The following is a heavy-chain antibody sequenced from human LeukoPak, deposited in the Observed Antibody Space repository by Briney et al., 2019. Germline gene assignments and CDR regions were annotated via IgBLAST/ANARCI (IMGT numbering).Heavy chain of an antibody. V-gene: IGHV4-39*07. CDR2: IYYSGST. Sequence: WIRQPPGKELEWIGSIYYSGSTYYNRSLKSRITISVDTSKNQFSLKLNSVTAADTAVYYCATSDSSGYYVDYWGQGTLVTVSS. J-gene: IGHJ4*02. D-gene: IGHD3-22*01. CDR3: ATSDSSGYYVDY.